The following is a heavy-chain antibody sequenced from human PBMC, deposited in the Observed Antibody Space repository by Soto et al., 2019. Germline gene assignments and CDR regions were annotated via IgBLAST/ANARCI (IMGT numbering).Heavy chain of an antibody. Sequence: EXLKISCKDSGYXFTSYCTGWVRQMPGKGLEWMGIIYPGDSDTRYSPSFQVQVTISSDKSISTAYLQLSSLKASYTSMYYCARLPRIVGATPLDYWGQGTLGTVSS. CDR1: GYXFTSYC. V-gene: IGHV5-51*01. CDR2: IYPGDSDT. J-gene: IGHJ4*02. CDR3: ARLPRIVGATPLDY. D-gene: IGHD1-26*01.